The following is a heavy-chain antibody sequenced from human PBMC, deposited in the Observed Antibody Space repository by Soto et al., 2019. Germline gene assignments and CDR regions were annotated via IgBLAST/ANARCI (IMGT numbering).Heavy chain of an antibody. V-gene: IGHV3-23*01. J-gene: IGHJ3*02. D-gene: IGHD7-27*01. CDR3: AKNVRVCWGDAFDI. Sequence: GGSLRLSCAASGFTFSSYAMSWVRQAPGKGLEWVSAISGSGSSTYYADSVKGRCTISRDNSKNTLYLQMNSLRAEDTAVYCCAKNVRVCWGDAFDIWGQGTMVTVSS. CDR1: GFTFSSYA. CDR2: ISGSGSST.